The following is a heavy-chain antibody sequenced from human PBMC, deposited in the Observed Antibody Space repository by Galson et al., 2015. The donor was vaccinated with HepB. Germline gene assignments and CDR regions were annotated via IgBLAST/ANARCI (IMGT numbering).Heavy chain of an antibody. V-gene: IGHV1-2*02. Sequence: SVKVSCKASGYTFTDHYIHWVRQAPGQGLEWMGWINPNSGGTNYAQKFQGGVIMTRDTSISTVYMEVSRLRSDDTAVYYCARAQYPRLQYYDWLHYYYGLDVWGQGTTVTVSS. J-gene: IGHJ6*02. CDR2: INPNSGGT. CDR3: ARAQYPRLQYYDWLHYYYGLDV. D-gene: IGHD3-9*01. CDR1: GYTFTDHY.